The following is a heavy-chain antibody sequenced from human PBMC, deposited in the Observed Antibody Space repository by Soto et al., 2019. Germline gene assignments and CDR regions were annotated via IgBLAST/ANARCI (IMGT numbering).Heavy chain of an antibody. CDR2: IYYSGST. CDR3: ARQYEYYDFWSGYYYGMDV. J-gene: IGHJ6*02. Sequence: PSETLSLTCTVSGGSISSSSYYWGWIRQPPGKGLEWIGSIYYSGSTYYNPSLKSLVTISVDTSKNQFSLKLSSVTAADTAVYCCARQYEYYDFWSGYYYGMDVWGQGTTVTVSS. V-gene: IGHV4-39*01. CDR1: GGSISSSSYY. D-gene: IGHD3-3*01.